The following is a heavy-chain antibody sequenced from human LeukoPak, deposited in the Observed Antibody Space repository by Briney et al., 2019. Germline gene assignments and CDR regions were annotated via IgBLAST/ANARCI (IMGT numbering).Heavy chain of an antibody. CDR2: INPNTGGT. CDR1: GYTFTAYY. Sequence: ASVQVSCKASGYTFTAYYIHWVRQAPGQGLEWMGWINPNTGGTNYAQKFQGRVTITSDMSINTAYMDLSRLTSDDTALYYCARDHNSENWGSLGGWGQGTLVSVSS. V-gene: IGHV1-2*02. CDR3: ARDHNSENWGSLGG. D-gene: IGHD7-27*01. J-gene: IGHJ4*02.